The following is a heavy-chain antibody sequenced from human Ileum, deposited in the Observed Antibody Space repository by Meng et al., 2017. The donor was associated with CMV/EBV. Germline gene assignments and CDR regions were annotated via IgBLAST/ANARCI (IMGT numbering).Heavy chain of an antibody. CDR3: ARGGGYYPIDH. D-gene: IGHD3-22*01. CDR2: IYSEGKI. CDR1: GFIVSSNY. J-gene: IGHJ4*02. V-gene: IGHV3-66*02. Sequence: GESLKISCAASGFIVSSNYMNWVRQAPGKGLEWLSVIYSEGKIYYAASVKGRFTISRDNSKNTLDLQMNSLTSEDTAVYYCARGGGYYPIDHWGQGTRVTVSS.